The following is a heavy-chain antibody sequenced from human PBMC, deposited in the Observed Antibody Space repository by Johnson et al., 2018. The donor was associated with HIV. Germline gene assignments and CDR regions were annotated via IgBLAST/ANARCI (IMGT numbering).Heavy chain of an antibody. Sequence: QVQLVESGGSVVQPGRSLRLSCAASGFTFSGYAINWVRQAPGKGLEWVAVISYDGSNKYYAESVKGRFTISRDNSKNTLYLQRNSLRPEDTAVYYCARDPGSITLIRGDAFDIWGQGTVVIVSS. CDR3: ARDPGSITLIRGDAFDI. J-gene: IGHJ3*02. D-gene: IGHD3-10*01. CDR2: ISYDGSNK. CDR1: GFTFSGYA. V-gene: IGHV3-30-3*01.